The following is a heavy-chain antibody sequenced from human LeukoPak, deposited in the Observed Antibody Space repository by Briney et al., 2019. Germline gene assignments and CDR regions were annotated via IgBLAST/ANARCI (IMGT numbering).Heavy chain of an antibody. CDR2: ISAYNDNT. D-gene: IGHD5-24*01. CDR1: GYTFTSYG. J-gene: IGHJ4*02. CDR3: ARDWRDGYNYYFDY. Sequence: GASVKVSCKASGYTFTSYGISWVRQAPGQGLEWMGWISAYNDNTNYAQKLQGRVTMTTDTSTSTAYMELRGLRSDDTAVYYCARDWRDGYNYYFDYWGQGTLVTVSS. V-gene: IGHV1-18*01.